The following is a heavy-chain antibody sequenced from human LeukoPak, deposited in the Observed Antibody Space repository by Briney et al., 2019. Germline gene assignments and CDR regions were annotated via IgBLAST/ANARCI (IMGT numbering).Heavy chain of an antibody. CDR3: ARDALRNRHWGAWFDP. D-gene: IGHD7-27*01. V-gene: IGHV1-2*02. J-gene: IGHJ5*02. Sequence: ASVKVSCKASGYTCTGYYMHWVRQAPGQGLEWMGWINPNSGGTNYAQKFQGRVTMTRDTSISTAYMELSRLRSDDTAVYYCARDALRNRHWGAWFDPWGQGTLVTVSS. CDR2: INPNSGGT. CDR1: GYTCTGYY.